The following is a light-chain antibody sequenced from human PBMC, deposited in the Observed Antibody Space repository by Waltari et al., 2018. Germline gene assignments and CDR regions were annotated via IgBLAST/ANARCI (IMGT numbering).Light chain of an antibody. V-gene: IGLV2-11*01. Sequence: QSALTQPRSVSGSPGQSVTISSTGTGTDVGGYNNVSWYQQHPGNAPKLMIYDVTKRPSGVPDRFSGSKSGNTASLTISGLQAEDEADYYCSSYAGSYTSVIFGGGTKLTVL. CDR1: GTDVGGYNN. CDR2: DVT. CDR3: SSYAGSYTSVI. J-gene: IGLJ2*01.